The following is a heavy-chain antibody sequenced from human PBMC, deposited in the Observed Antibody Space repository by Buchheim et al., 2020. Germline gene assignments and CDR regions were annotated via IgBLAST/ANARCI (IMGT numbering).Heavy chain of an antibody. CDR3: ARVGLTARLRFSGMDV. Sequence: QVQLQESGPGLVKPSETLSLTCTVSGGSISSYYWSWIRQPPGKGLEWIGYIYYSGSTNYNPSLKSRVTISVDTSKNQFSLKLSSVTAADTAVYYCARVGLTARLRFSGMDVWGQGTT. J-gene: IGHJ6*02. V-gene: IGHV4-59*01. CDR1: GGSISSYY. CDR2: IYYSGST. D-gene: IGHD6-6*01.